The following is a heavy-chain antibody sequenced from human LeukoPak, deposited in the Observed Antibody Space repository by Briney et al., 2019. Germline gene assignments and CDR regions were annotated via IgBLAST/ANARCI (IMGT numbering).Heavy chain of an antibody. CDR2: INHSGST. CDR1: GGSFSGYY. CDR3: ARGQLPDNYYYYGMDV. V-gene: IGHV4-34*01. J-gene: IGHJ6*02. D-gene: IGHD2-2*01. Sequence: ASETLSLTCAVYGGSFSGYYWSWIRQPPGKGLEWIGEINHSGSTNYNPSLKSRVTISVDTSKNQFSLKLSSVTAADTAVCYCARGQLPDNYYYYGMDVWGQGTTVTVSS.